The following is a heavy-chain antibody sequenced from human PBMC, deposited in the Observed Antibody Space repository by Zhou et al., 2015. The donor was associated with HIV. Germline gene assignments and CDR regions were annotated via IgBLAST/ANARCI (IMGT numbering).Heavy chain of an antibody. D-gene: IGHD2-15*01. Sequence: QVQLVQSGAEAKKPGSSVKVSCKASGGTFSSYAISWVRQAPGQGLEWMGGIIPIFGTANYAQKFQGRVTITADESTSTAYMELSSLRSEDTAVYYCARDPDYCSGGSCYSKGEYFQHWGQGTLVTVSS. J-gene: IGHJ1*01. CDR2: IIPIFGTA. V-gene: IGHV1-69*01. CDR3: ARDPDYCSGGSCYSKGEYFQH. CDR1: GGTFSSYA.